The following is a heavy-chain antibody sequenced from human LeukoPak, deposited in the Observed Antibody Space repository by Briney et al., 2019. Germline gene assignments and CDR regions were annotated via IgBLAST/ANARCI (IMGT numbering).Heavy chain of an antibody. V-gene: IGHV4-39*01. CDR2: FYYSGST. Sequence: SETLSLTCAVSGGSISSSSYPWGWIRQPPGKGLEWIGSFYYSGSTYYNPSLKSRVTISVDTSKKQFSLKLSSVTAADTAVYWCVRLAEYVSTDDVGSYFDYWGQGTLVTVSS. D-gene: IGHD6-6*01. J-gene: IGHJ4*03. CDR3: VRLAEYVSTDDVGSYFDY. CDR1: GGSISSSSYP.